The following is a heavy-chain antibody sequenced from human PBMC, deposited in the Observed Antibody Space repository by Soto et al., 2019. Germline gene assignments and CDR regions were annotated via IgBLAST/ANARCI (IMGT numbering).Heavy chain of an antibody. D-gene: IGHD3-16*01. J-gene: IGHJ5*02. V-gene: IGHV4-38-2*01. CDR2: IYHSGST. Sequence: SETLSLTCAVSGYSISSGYYWGWIRQPPGKGLEWIGSIYHSGSTYYNPSLKSRVTISVDTSKNQFSLKLSSVTAADTAVYYCARLMITFGGVIGSWGQGTLVTVSS. CDR3: ARLMITFGGVIGS. CDR1: GYSISSGYY.